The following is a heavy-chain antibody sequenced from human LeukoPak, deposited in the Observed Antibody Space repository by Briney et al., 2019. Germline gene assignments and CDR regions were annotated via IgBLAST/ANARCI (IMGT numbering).Heavy chain of an antibody. J-gene: IGHJ5*02. CDR2: INPGGGST. Sequence: ASVKVSCKASGYTFTSYYMHWVRQAPGQGLEWMGIINPGGGSTSYAQKFQGRVTMTRDTSTSTVYMELSSLRSEDTAVYYCARDRRPGWFDPWGQGTLVTVSS. CDR3: ARDRRPGWFDP. V-gene: IGHV1-46*01. CDR1: GYTFTSYY. D-gene: IGHD3-10*01.